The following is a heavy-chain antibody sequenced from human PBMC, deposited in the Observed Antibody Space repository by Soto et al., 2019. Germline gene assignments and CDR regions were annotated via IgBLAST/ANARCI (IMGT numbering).Heavy chain of an antibody. CDR3: ARVEAVAGLYNYHGLDV. J-gene: IGHJ6*02. D-gene: IGHD6-19*01. Sequence: QVQLVQSGAEVKKPGSSVKVSCKVSGGTFSNYAIDWVRLAPGHGLEWMGGLVPILGTTYYTQKFQGRATIIADDSTPTAYLEMSSLRSEATHIYYCARVEAVAGLYNYHGLDVWGQGTAVTVSS. CDR1: GGTFSNYA. V-gene: IGHV1-69*12. CDR2: LVPILGTT.